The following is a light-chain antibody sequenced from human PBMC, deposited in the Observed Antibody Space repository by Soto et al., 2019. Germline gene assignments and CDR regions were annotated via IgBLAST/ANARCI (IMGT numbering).Light chain of an antibody. CDR3: ISYTSSSTLDVV. CDR1: SSVVGGYNY. J-gene: IGLJ2*01. Sequence: QSALTQPASVSGSPGQSITISCTGTSSVVGGYNYVSWYQQQPGKAPKLMIYDVSNRPSGVSNRFSGSKSGNTASLTISGLQAEDDADYYCISYTSSSTLDVVFGGGTQLTVL. V-gene: IGLV2-14*01. CDR2: DVS.